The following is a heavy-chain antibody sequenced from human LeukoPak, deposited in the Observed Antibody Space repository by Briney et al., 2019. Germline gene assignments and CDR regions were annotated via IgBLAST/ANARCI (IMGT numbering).Heavy chain of an antibody. J-gene: IGHJ3*02. D-gene: IGHD3-22*01. CDR3: AKSNGYGLIDI. CDR2: IYHSGST. CDR1: GGSISSSNW. Sequence: SETLSLTCAVSGGSISSSNWWSWVRQPPGKGLEWIGEIYHSGSTNYNPSLKSRVTISLDTSRNQFSLKLNSVTAADTAVYYCAKSNGYGLIDIWGQGTMVTVSS. V-gene: IGHV4-4*02.